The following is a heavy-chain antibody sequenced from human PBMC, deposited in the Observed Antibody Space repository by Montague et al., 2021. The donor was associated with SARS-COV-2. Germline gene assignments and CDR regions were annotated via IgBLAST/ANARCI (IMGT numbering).Heavy chain of an antibody. Sequence: SETLSLTCTVSGGSISSSNYYWGWIRQPPGKGLEWIGNMYCSGSTYYNPSLKSRVTISIDTSKNQFSLKLSSVTAAATAVYYCARDDIVLQGVTKGMDVWGQGTQVTVSS. J-gene: IGHJ6*02. V-gene: IGHV4-39*07. CDR3: ARDDIVLQGVTKGMDV. CDR1: GGSISSSNYY. CDR2: MYCSGST. D-gene: IGHD3-10*01.